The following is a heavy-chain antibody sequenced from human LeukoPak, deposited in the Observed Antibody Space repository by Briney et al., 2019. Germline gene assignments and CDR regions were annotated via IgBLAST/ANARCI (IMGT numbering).Heavy chain of an antibody. CDR1: GFTFSSYG. Sequence: AGGSLRLSCAASGFTFSSYGMHWVRQAPGKGLEWVAVIWYDGSNKYCADSVKGRFTISRDNSKNTLYLQMNSLRAEDTAVYYCARDYGDYRNWFDPWGQGTLVTVSS. CDR3: ARDYGDYRNWFDP. D-gene: IGHD4-17*01. CDR2: IWYDGSNK. J-gene: IGHJ5*02. V-gene: IGHV3-33*01.